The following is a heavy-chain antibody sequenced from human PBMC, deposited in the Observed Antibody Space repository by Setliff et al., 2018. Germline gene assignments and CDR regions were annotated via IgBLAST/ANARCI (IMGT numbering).Heavy chain of an antibody. D-gene: IGHD2-15*01. Sequence: ASVKVSCKASGGTFSSDVITWVRQAPGQGLEWMGRFIPVLRKANYAQRFQGRVTITADESPSTGYLELSRLRSEDTAIYYCARELRSPYWHIDFWGQGTLVTVSS. CDR2: FIPVLRKA. CDR3: ARELRSPYWHIDF. V-gene: IGHV1-69*13. J-gene: IGHJ4*02. CDR1: GGTFSSDV.